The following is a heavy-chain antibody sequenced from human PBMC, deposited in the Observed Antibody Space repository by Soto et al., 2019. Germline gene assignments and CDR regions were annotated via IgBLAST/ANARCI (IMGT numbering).Heavy chain of an antibody. CDR3: ARGATIERGERDFDY. CDR1: GFSFSDYG. Sequence: QVQLVESGAGVVQPGRSLRISCAASGFSFSDYGMHWVRQAPGKGLEWVAAIWYDGSHKYHADSVKDRFTISRDNSKNTLYLQMDSLRAEDTAVYYCARGATIERGERDFDYWGQGSLVTVSA. D-gene: IGHD4-17*01. J-gene: IGHJ4*02. CDR2: IWYDGSHK. V-gene: IGHV3-33*01.